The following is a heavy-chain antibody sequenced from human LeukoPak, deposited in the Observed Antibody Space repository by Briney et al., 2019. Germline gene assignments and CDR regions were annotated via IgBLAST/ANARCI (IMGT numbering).Heavy chain of an antibody. J-gene: IGHJ3*02. CDR1: GFTFSSYA. V-gene: IGHV3-64*01. D-gene: IGHD2-15*01. Sequence: GGSLRLSCAASGFTFSSYAMHWVRQAPGKGLEYVSAISSNGGSTYYANSVKGRFTISRDNSKNTLYLQMGSLRAEEMAVYYCARTIAFRAFDIWGPGKMVTVSS. CDR2: ISSNGGST. CDR3: ARTIAFRAFDI.